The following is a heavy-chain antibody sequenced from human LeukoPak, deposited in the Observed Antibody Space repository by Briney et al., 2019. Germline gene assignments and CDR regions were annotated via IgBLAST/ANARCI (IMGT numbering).Heavy chain of an antibody. J-gene: IGHJ4*02. D-gene: IGHD3-10*01. V-gene: IGHV4-39*02. CDR2: IYYSGST. Sequence: SETLSLTCTVSGGSISSSSYSWGWIRQPPGKGLEWIGNIYYSGSTYYNPSLKSRVTISVDTSKNQFSLKLSSVTAADTAVYYCARDRYYYGSGSYHFDYWGQGTLVTVSS. CDR3: ARDRYYYGSGSYHFDY. CDR1: GGSISSSSYS.